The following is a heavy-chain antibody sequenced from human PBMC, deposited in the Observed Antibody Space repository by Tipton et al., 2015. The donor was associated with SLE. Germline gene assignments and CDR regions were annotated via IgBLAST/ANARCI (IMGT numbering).Heavy chain of an antibody. J-gene: IGHJ4*02. D-gene: IGHD6-19*01. CDR3: AKGDSSGWSSFDY. V-gene: IGHV3-33*06. CDR2: IWYDGSET. Sequence: SLRLSCAASGFTFGDFAMHWVRQAPGKGLERVAVIWYDGSETYYADSVKGRFTISRDNSKNTLYLQMNSLRPEDTGVYYCAKGDSSGWSSFDYWGQGTLVTVSS. CDR1: GFTFGDFA.